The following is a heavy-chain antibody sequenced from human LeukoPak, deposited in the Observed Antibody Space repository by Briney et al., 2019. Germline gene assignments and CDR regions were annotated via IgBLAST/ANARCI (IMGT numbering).Heavy chain of an antibody. CDR2: ISSSSSYI. CDR1: GFTFSSFS. CDR3: ARDGYNTFDY. Sequence: GGSLRLSCAASGFTFSSFSMNWARQAPGKGLEWVSSISSSSSYIYYADSVKGRFTISSDNAKNSLYLQMNSLRAEDTAEYYCARDGYNTFDYWGQRTLVTVSS. D-gene: IGHD5-24*01. V-gene: IGHV3-21*01. J-gene: IGHJ4*02.